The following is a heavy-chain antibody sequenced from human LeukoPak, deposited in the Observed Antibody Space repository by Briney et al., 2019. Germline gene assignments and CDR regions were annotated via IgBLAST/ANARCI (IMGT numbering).Heavy chain of an antibody. CDR2: IYYGGST. Sequence: SQTLSLTYPLYSRSVSRNSYDSDWICQPPGKGLECIGSIYYGGSTYYNPSLKSRVIISVDTSKNQFSLKLSSVTAADTAVYYCARAYYYASSAFDIWGQGTMVTVSS. J-gene: IGHJ3*02. CDR3: ARAYYYASSAFDI. CDR1: SRSVSRNSYD. V-gene: IGHV4-39*01. D-gene: IGHD3-22*01.